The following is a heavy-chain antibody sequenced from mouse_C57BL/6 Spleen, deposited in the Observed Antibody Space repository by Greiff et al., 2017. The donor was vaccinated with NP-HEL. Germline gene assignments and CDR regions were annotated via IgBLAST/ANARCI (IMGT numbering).Heavy chain of an antibody. D-gene: IGHD1-1*01. CDR2: IWSGGST. CDR1: GFSLTSYG. J-gene: IGHJ1*03. Sequence: QVQLQQSGPGLVQPSQSLSITCTVSGFSLTSYGVHWVRQSPGKGLEWLGVIWSGGSTDYNAAFISRLSISKDNSKSQVFFKMNSLQADDTAIYYCARLYYYGSSPYFDVWGTGTTVTVSS. CDR3: ARLYYYGSSPYFDV. V-gene: IGHV2-2*01.